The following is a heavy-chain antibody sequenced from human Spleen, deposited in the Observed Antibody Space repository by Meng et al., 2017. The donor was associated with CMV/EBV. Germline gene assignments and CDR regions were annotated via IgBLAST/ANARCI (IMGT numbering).Heavy chain of an antibody. CDR3: ARDVNDFWSGSNWFDP. Sequence: ASVKVSCKASGYGFSSYYMHWVRQATGQGLEWMGWMNPNSGNTGYAQKFQGRVTITRNTSISTAYMELSSLRSEDTAVYYCARDVNDFWSGSNWFDPWGQGTLVTVSS. V-gene: IGHV1-8*01. D-gene: IGHD3-3*01. CDR2: MNPNSGNT. J-gene: IGHJ5*02. CDR1: GYGFSSYY.